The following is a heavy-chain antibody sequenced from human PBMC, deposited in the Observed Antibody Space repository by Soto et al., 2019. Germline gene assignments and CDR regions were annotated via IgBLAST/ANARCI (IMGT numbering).Heavy chain of an antibody. CDR1: GFTFSDYS. J-gene: IGHJ5*02. V-gene: IGHV3-48*01. Sequence: GGSLRLSCAASGFTFSDYSMTWVRQAPGKGLEWLSYIGSGGVPIKYADSVMGRFTISRDNAKSSLYLQMDSLRVDDTAVYYCARGLGSSWFFLWGQGTLVTVSS. D-gene: IGHD6-13*01. CDR3: ARGLGSSWFFL. CDR2: IGSGGVPI.